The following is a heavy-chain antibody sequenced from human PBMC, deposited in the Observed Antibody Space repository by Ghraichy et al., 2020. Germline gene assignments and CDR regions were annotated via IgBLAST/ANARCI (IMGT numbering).Heavy chain of an antibody. CDR2: IKQDGSEE. CDR3: ARDYYCSSTSCYSSRYYYYYMDV. CDR1: GFIFSSYW. V-gene: IGHV3-7*01. Sequence: GRSLRLSCVASGFIFSSYWMSWVRQAPGKGLEWVANIKQDGSEEYYVDSVKGQFTISRDNAKNSLFLQMNSLRAEDTAVYYCARDYYCSSTSCYSSRYYYYYMDVWGKGTTVTVSS. D-gene: IGHD2-2*01. J-gene: IGHJ6*03.